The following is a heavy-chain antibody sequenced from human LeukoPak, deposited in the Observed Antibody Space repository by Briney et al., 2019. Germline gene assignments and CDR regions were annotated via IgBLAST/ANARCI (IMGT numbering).Heavy chain of an antibody. D-gene: IGHD3-10*01. J-gene: IGHJ5*01. CDR2: IRYDGSNK. V-gene: IGHV3-30*02. CDR1: GFTFSNYA. CDR3: AKVGDSYGSGSFDF. Sequence: GGSLRLSCAASGFTFSNYAMHWVRQAPGKGLEWVAFIRYDGSNKYCADSVKGRFTISRDNSKNTLYLQMNSLRAEDTAVYYCAKVGDSYGSGSFDFWGQGTLVTVSS.